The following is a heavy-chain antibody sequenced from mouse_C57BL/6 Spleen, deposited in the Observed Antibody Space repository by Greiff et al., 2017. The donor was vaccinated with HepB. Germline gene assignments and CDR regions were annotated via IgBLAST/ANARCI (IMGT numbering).Heavy chain of an antibody. V-gene: IGHV5-4*01. CDR3: AREDDYYAMDY. Sequence: DVHLVESGGGLVKPGGSLKLSCAASGFTFSSYAMSWVRPTPAQRLEWVATISDGGSYTYYPDNVKGRFTISRDNAKNNLYLQLSHLQSEDTAMYYCAREDDYYAMDYWGQGAAVTVSS. J-gene: IGHJ4*01. CDR1: GFTFSSYA. CDR2: ISDGGSYT.